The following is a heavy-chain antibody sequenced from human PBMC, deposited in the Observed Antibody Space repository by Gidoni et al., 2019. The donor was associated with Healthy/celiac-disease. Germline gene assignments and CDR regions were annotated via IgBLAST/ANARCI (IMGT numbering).Heavy chain of an antibody. CDR3: ARDVPEDSGYAPYYYYYGMDV. J-gene: IGHJ6*02. D-gene: IGHD5-12*01. CDR1: GGSFSGSY. Sequence: QVQLQQWGAGLLKPSETLSLTCAVYGGSFSGSYWSWIRQPPGKGLEWIGEINHSGSTNYNPSLKSRVTISVDTSKNQFSLKLSSVTAADTAVYYCARDVPEDSGYAPYYYYYGMDVWGQGTTVTVSS. V-gene: IGHV4-34*01. CDR2: INHSGST.